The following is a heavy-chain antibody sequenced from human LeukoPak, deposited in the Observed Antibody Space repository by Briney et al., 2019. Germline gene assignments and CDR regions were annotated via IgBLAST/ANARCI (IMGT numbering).Heavy chain of an antibody. CDR3: ATYSGSYGFDY. J-gene: IGHJ4*02. Sequence: PVGYLRLSCAASGFSFSDYSMTWVRRAPGKGLEWVSSISSSSTYIHYADSVKGRFTISRDNAKNSLSLQMNSLRAEDTAVYYCATYSGSYGFDYWGQGTLVTVSS. V-gene: IGHV3-21*01. D-gene: IGHD1-26*01. CDR1: GFSFSDYS. CDR2: ISSSSTYI.